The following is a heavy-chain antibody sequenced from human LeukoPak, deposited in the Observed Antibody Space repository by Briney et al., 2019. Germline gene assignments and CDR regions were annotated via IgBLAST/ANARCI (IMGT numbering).Heavy chain of an antibody. V-gene: IGHV3-30*04. Sequence: QTGGSLRLSCAASGFTFSSYAMHWVRQAPGKGLEWVAVISYDGSNKYYADSVKGRFTISRDNSKNTLYLQMNSLRAEDTAVYYCAKDGLTTYGSGSYLSYFDYWGQGTLVTVSS. CDR1: GFTFSSYA. CDR2: ISYDGSNK. D-gene: IGHD3-10*01. J-gene: IGHJ4*02. CDR3: AKDGLTTYGSGSYLSYFDY.